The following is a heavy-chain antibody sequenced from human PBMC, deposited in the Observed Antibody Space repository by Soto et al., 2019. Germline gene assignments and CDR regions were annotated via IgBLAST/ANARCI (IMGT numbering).Heavy chain of an antibody. CDR1: GGTFSSYA. CDR3: ARAYCSGGSCSWNEYYFDY. V-gene: IGHV1-69*01. Sequence: QVQLVQSGAEVKKPGSSVKVSCKASGGTFSSYAISWVRQAPGQGLEWMGGIIPIFGTANYAQKFQGRVRITADESTSTAYLELRSLGSEDTAVYYCARAYCSGGSCSWNEYYFDYWGQGTLVTVSS. CDR2: IIPIFGTA. D-gene: IGHD2-15*01. J-gene: IGHJ4*02.